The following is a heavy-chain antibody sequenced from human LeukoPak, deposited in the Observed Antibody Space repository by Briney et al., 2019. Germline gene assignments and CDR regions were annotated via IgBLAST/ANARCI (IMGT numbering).Heavy chain of an antibody. V-gene: IGHV3-30*02. D-gene: IGHD2-15*01. J-gene: IGHJ4*02. CDR2: IRYDGSNK. CDR3: AKSGLNRFDY. CDR1: GFTFSSYG. Sequence: GGSLRLSCAASGFTFSSYGMHWVRQVPGKGLEWVAFIRYDGSNKYYADSVKGQFTISRDNSKNTLYLQMNSLRAEDTAVYYCAKSGLNRFDYWGQGTLVTVSS.